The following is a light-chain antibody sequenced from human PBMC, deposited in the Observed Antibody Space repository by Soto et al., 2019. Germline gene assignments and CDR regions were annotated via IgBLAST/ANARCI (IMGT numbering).Light chain of an antibody. J-gene: IGLJ3*02. V-gene: IGLV2-8*01. CDR3: CSYAGSYSLV. Sequence: QSALTQPPSASGSPGQSVTISCTGTSSDVGTHGYVSWYQQHAGKAPKLMIYDVTKRPSGVPDRFSGSKSANTASLTVSGLQAEDEADYYCCSYAGSYSLVFGGGTKLTVL. CDR1: SSDVGTHGY. CDR2: DVT.